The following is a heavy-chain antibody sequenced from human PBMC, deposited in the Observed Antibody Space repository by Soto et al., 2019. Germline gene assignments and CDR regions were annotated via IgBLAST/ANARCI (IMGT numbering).Heavy chain of an antibody. CDR2: IYYSGST. J-gene: IGHJ6*02. Sequence: LSLTCTVSGGSISSGGYYWSWIRQHPGKGLEWIGYIYYSGSTYYNPSLKSRVTISVDTSKSQFSLKLSSVTAADTAVYYCARDTRSTIFGVVSIQYYYGMDVWGQGTTVTVSS. CDR1: GGSISSGGYY. D-gene: IGHD3-3*01. V-gene: IGHV4-31*03. CDR3: ARDTRSTIFGVVSIQYYYGMDV.